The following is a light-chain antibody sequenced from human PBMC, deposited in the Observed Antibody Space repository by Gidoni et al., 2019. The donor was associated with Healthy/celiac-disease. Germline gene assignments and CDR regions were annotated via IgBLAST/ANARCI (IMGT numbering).Light chain of an antibody. J-gene: IGLJ3*02. V-gene: IGLV3-10*01. CDR3: YSTDNRGNHRV. CDR1: ALPKKY. CDR2: EDR. Sequence: SYELTQPPSVSVSPRQTARITCSGDALPKKYAYWYQQKSGQAPVLVIYEDRKRPSGIPERFSGSSSGTMATLTISGAQVEDEADYYCYSTDNRGNHRVFGGGTKLTVL.